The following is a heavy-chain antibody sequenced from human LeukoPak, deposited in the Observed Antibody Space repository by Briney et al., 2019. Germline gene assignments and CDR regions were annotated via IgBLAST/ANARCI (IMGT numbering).Heavy chain of an antibody. V-gene: IGHV1-46*01. CDR2: INPSGGST. CDR3: AREAVGANGFDY. Sequence: MGIINPSGGSTSYAQKFQGRVTMTRDTSTSTVYMELSSLRSEDTAVYYCAREAVGANGFDYWGQGTLVTVSS. J-gene: IGHJ4*02. D-gene: IGHD1-26*01.